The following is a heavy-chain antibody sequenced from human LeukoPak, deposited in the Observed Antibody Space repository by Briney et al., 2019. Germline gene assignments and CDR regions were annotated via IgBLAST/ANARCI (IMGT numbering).Heavy chain of an antibody. Sequence: ASVKVSCKPAGYTFNSYGISWVRQAPGQGLEWMGWINAYNGNTKYVQKLQGRVTMTTDTSTSTAYMELRSLRSDDTAVYYCAREPGNDYGDYYHYGMDVWGQGTTVTVSS. CDR3: AREPGNDYGDYYHYGMDV. CDR2: INAYNGNT. V-gene: IGHV1-18*01. D-gene: IGHD4-17*01. J-gene: IGHJ6*02. CDR1: GYTFNSYG.